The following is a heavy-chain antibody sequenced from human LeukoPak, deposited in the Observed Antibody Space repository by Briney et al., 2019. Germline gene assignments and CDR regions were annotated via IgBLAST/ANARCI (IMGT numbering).Heavy chain of an antibody. CDR1: GFTFSSYA. V-gene: IGHV3-74*01. Sequence: GGSLRLSCAASGFTFSSYAMSWVRQAPGKGLEWVSRINSDGSSTSYADSVKGRFTISRDNAKNTLYLQMNSLRAEDTAVYYCARDLVGSYIDYWGQGTLVTVSS. CDR2: INSDGSST. J-gene: IGHJ4*02. D-gene: IGHD3-10*01. CDR3: ARDLVGSYIDY.